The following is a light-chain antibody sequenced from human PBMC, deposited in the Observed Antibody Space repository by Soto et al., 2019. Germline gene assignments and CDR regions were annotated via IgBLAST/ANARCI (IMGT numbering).Light chain of an antibody. Sequence: EIVITQPPGTLSLSPGERATLSCRATQSVSSWFLAWVQHKPGQAPSLRIYGTSRRATGIPDRFSGSGSGTEFSLTISRLDPDEFAVDYCQNYGSSITFGQGTRLEIK. CDR1: QSVSSWF. J-gene: IGKJ5*01. V-gene: IGKV3-20*01. CDR2: GTS. CDR3: QNYGSSIT.